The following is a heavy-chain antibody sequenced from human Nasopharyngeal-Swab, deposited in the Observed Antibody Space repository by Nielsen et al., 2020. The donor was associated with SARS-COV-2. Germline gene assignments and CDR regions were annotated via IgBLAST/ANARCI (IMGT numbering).Heavy chain of an antibody. Sequence: GGSLRLSCAASGFTFSSYAMSWVRQAPGKGLEWVSAISGSGGSTYYADSVKGRFTISRDNAKNSLYLQMNSLRAEDTAVYYCASLRNDYVWGSYRSPDAFDIWGQGTMVTISS. CDR2: ISGSGGST. D-gene: IGHD3-16*02. CDR3: ASLRNDYVWGSYRSPDAFDI. V-gene: IGHV3-23*01. CDR1: GFTFSSYA. J-gene: IGHJ3*02.